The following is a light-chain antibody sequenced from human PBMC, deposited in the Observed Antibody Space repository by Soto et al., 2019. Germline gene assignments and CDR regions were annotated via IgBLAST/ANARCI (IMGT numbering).Light chain of an antibody. V-gene: IGLV1-40*01. CDR1: SSNIGAGYD. CDR3: QSHDSSQSGSV. CDR2: NNS. J-gene: IGLJ3*02. Sequence: QSVLTQPPSVSGAPGQRVTISCTGSSSNIGAGYDVHWYQQLPGTAPKLLIYNNSNRPSGVPDRFSGSKSGTSASLAITGLQAEDDADYSCQSHDSSQSGSVFGGGTKLTVL.